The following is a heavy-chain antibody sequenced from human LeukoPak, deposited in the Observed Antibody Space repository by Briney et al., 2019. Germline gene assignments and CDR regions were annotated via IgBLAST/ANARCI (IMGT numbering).Heavy chain of an antibody. Sequence: PGGSLRLSCAGSGFSFSDYYMTWIRQAPGKGLEWVSYISSSGSTIYYADSVKGRYTISRDNSKNTLYLQMNSLRAEDTAVYYCAKPYCSSTSCYRGDAFDIWGQGTMVTVSS. D-gene: IGHD2-2*02. CDR3: AKPYCSSTSCYRGDAFDI. CDR1: GFSFSDYY. CDR2: ISSSGSTI. V-gene: IGHV3-11*01. J-gene: IGHJ3*02.